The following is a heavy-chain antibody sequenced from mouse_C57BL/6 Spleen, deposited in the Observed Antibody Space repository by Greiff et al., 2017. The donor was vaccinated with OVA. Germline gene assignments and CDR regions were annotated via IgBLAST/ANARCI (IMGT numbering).Heavy chain of an antibody. Sequence: QVQLQQPGAELVRPGSSVKLSCKASGYTFTSYWMHWVKQRPIQGLEWIGNIDPSDRENPYNQKFKDKATLTVDKSSSTAYMQLSSLTSEDSAVYYCARRGSVYYGNYGGAMDYWGQGTSVTVSS. CDR3: ARRGSVYYGNYGGAMDY. V-gene: IGHV1-52*01. CDR2: IDPSDREN. J-gene: IGHJ4*01. CDR1: GYTFTSYW. D-gene: IGHD2-1*01.